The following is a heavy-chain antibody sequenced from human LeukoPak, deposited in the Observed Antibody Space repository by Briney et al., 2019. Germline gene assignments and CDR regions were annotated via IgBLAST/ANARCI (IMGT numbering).Heavy chain of an antibody. D-gene: IGHD7-27*01. CDR3: ARGEAKTGYDY. J-gene: IGHJ4*02. Sequence: SETLSLTCTVSGGSISSGGYYWSWIRQPPGKGLEWIGYIYHSGSTYYNPSLKSRVTISVDRSKNQFSLKLSSVTAADTAVYYCARGEAKTGYDYWGQGTLVTVSS. CDR2: IYHSGST. CDR1: GGSISSGGYY. V-gene: IGHV4-30-2*01.